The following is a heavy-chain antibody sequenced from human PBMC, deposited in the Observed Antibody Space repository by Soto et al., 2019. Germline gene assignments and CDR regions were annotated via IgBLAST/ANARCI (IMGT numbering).Heavy chain of an antibody. CDR2: IYWNDDK. CDR3: ARLIAAAGTPNWYFDL. Sequence: QITLKESGPTLVKPTQTLTLTCTFSGFSLSTSGVGVGWIRQPPGKALEWLALIYWNDDKRYSPSLKSRLTIPKDTSKNQVVLTMTNMDPVDTATYYCARLIAAAGTPNWYFDLWGRGTLVTVSS. V-gene: IGHV2-5*01. CDR1: GFSLSTSGVG. D-gene: IGHD6-13*01. J-gene: IGHJ2*01.